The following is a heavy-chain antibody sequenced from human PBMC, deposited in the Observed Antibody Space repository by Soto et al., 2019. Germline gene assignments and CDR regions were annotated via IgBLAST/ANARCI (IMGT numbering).Heavy chain of an antibody. CDR3: ASDITIGYYFDY. V-gene: IGHV3-53*01. CDR1: GFTVSSKY. CDR2: IWSAGFT. J-gene: IGHJ4*02. Sequence: PGGSLRLSCAASGFTVSSKYMTWVRQAPGKGLEWVSIIWSAGFTYYADSVKGRFTISRDNSKNTVYLQMNSLRIEDSAVYYCASDITIGYYFDYWGQGTLVTVSS. D-gene: IGHD3-10*01.